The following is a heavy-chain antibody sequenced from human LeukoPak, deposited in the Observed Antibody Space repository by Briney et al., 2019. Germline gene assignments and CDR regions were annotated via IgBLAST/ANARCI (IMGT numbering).Heavy chain of an antibody. D-gene: IGHD5-24*01. CDR2: IYHSGST. J-gene: IGHJ4*02. Sequence: SSETLSLTCTVSGYSISSGYYWGWIGQPPGKGLEWIGSIYHSGSTHYNPSLKSRVTISVDTSKNQFSLKLSSVTAADTAVYYCARVGGQLLDYWGQGTLVTVSS. CDR1: GYSISSGYY. CDR3: ARVGGQLLDY. V-gene: IGHV4-38-2*02.